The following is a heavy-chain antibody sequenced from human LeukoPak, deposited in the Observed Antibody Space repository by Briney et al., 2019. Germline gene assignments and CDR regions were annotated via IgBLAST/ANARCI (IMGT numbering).Heavy chain of an antibody. D-gene: IGHD2-2*01. CDR1: GFTFSSYW. V-gene: IGHV3-74*01. CDR3: ARERYCSSTSCYYFDY. Sequence: PGGSLRLSCAASGFTFSSYWMHWVRQAPGKGLVWVSRINSDGSSTSYADSVKGRFTISRDNAKNTLYLQMNSLRAEDTAVYYCARERYCSSTSCYYFDYWGQGTLVTVSS. CDR2: INSDGSST. J-gene: IGHJ4*02.